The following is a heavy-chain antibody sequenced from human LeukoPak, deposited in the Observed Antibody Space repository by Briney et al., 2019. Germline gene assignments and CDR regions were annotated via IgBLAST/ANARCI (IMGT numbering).Heavy chain of an antibody. J-gene: IGHJ4*02. CDR3: ATYDILSGYAEFDY. CDR2: ISAYNGNT. V-gene: IGHV1-18*01. CDR1: GYTFTSYG. D-gene: IGHD3-9*01. Sequence: GASVKVSCKASGYTFTSYGISWVRQAPGQGLEWMGWISAYNGNTNYTQKLQGRVTMTTDTSTSTAYMELRSLRSDATAVYYCATYDILSGYAEFDYWGQGTLVTVSS.